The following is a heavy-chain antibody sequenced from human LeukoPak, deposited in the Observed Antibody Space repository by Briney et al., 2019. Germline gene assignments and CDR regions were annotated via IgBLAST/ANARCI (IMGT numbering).Heavy chain of an antibody. D-gene: IGHD3-22*01. CDR3: ARDGDRSDNYYTDS. CDR1: GYTFSGYH. V-gene: IGHV1-2*02. CDR2: INPNSGGT. Sequence: ASVKVSCKASGYTFSGYHMHWVRQAPGQGLEWMGWINPNSGGTNYAQNFQGRVTMTRDTSISTAYMELSRLISDVTAVYYCARDGDRSDNYYTDSWGQGTLVTVSS. J-gene: IGHJ5*01.